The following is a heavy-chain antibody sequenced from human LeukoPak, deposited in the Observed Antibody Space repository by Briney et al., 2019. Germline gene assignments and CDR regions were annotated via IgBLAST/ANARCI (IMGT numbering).Heavy chain of an antibody. Sequence: SETLSLTCTVSGGSISSGSYYWSWIRQPAGKGLEWIGRIYTSGSTNYNPSLKSRVTISVDTSKNQFSLKLSSVTAADTAVYYCARTYYDFWSGPPYYYMDVWGKGTTVTVSS. J-gene: IGHJ6*03. V-gene: IGHV4-61*02. CDR3: ARTYYDFWSGPPYYYMDV. D-gene: IGHD3-3*01. CDR1: GGSISSGSYY. CDR2: IYTSGST.